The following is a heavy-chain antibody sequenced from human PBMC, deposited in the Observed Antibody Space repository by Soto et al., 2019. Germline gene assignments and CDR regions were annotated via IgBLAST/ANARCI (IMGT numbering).Heavy chain of an antibody. D-gene: IGHD5-18*01. V-gene: IGHV1-58*01. Sequence: QMQLVQSGPEVKKPGTSVKVSCKASGFTFTSSAVQWVRQARGQRLEWVGWIVVGSGNTNYAQKFQERVTITRNMSTSPAYMELSSLSSEDTAVYYCAAGPRGYSYGYWGQGTLVTVSS. CDR2: IVVGSGNT. CDR1: GFTFTSSA. J-gene: IGHJ4*02. CDR3: AAGPRGYSYGY.